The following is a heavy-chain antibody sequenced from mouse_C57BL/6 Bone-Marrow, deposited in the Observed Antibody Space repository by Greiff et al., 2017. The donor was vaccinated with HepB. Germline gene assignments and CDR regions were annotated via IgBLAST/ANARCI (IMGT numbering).Heavy chain of an antibody. J-gene: IGHJ4*01. CDR2: IRNKANGYTT. Sequence: EVKLMESGGGLVQPGGSLSLSCAASGFTFTDYYMSWVRQPPGKALEWLGFIRNKANGYTTEYSASVKGRFTISRDNSQSILYLQMYALRAEDSATYYCARSVDSSGRYYYAMDYWGQGTSVTVSS. V-gene: IGHV7-3*01. CDR3: ARSVDSSGRYYYAMDY. D-gene: IGHD3-2*02. CDR1: GFTFTDYY.